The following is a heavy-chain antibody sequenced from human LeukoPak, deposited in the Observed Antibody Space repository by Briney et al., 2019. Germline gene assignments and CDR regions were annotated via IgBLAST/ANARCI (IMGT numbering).Heavy chain of an antibody. CDR1: GYTFTGYY. D-gene: IGHD3-16*02. CDR3: ARAVRGELGELSLISYYFDY. CDR2: INPNSGGT. Sequence: ASVKVSCKASGYTFTGYYMHWVRQAPGQGLEWMGWINPNSGGTNYAQKFQGRVTMTRDTSISTAYMELSRLRSDVTAVYYCARAVRGELGELSLISYYFDYWGQGTLVTVSS. J-gene: IGHJ4*02. V-gene: IGHV1-2*02.